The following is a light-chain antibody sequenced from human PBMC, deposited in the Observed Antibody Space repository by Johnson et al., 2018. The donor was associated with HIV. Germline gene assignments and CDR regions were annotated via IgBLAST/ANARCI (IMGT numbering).Light chain of an antibody. CDR1: SSNIGSNY. Sequence: QSVLTQPPSVSAAPGQKVIISCYGRSSNIGSNYVSWYQHLQGTAPKLLIYENDKRPSGIPDRFSASKSGTSATLDITGLQTGDEGDYYCGRWDDSLSTYVFGTGTKGTVL. V-gene: IGLV1-51*01. J-gene: IGLJ1*01. CDR2: END. CDR3: GRWDDSLSTYV.